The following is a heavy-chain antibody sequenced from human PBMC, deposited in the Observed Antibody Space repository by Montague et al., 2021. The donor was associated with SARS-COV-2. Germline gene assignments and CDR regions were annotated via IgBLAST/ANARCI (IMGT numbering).Heavy chain of an antibody. D-gene: IGHD3-10*01. Sequence: TLSLTCTVSGGSISSGGYYWIWIRQYPGMGLVWIVYNYYNAITNGCTIYTLSLRIRTSISVYTPKIQLFLSPNSVTAADTAVYYCASDPGLDGSGNFEVFGTWGQGTMVTVSS. CDR2: NYYNAITNGCT. CDR1: GGSISSGGYY. J-gene: IGHJ3*01. V-gene: IGHV4-31*03. CDR3: ASDPGLDGSGNFEVFGT.